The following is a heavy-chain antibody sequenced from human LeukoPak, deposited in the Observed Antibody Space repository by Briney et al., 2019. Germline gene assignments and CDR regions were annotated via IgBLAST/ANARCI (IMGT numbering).Heavy chain of an antibody. Sequence: GESLKISCKGSGYSFTSYWIGWARQMPGKGLQRMGIIYPGDSHSTYTPSFQGQVTISADKSISTAYLQWSSLKASDSAMYYCARTSVTATYFDNWGQGTLVTVSS. J-gene: IGHJ4*02. D-gene: IGHD2-21*02. CDR3: ARTSVTATYFDN. V-gene: IGHV5-51*01. CDR2: IYPGDSHS. CDR1: GYSFTSYW.